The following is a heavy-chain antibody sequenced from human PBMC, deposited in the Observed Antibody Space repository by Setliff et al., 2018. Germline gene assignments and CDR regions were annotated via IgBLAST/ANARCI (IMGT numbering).Heavy chain of an antibody. CDR1: GGSISSSIYY. J-gene: IGHJ3*02. CDR2: NYYSGST. CDR3: ATRTYYDSNGYYYAIAGPFDI. V-gene: IGHV4-39*01. Sequence: SETLSLTCSVSGGSISSSIYYWGWIRQPPGKGLEWIGSNYYSGSTYYSPSLKRRVTISVDTSKNQFSLKLSSVTAADTAVYYCATRTYYDSNGYYYAIAGPFDIWGQGTMVTVSS. D-gene: IGHD3-22*01.